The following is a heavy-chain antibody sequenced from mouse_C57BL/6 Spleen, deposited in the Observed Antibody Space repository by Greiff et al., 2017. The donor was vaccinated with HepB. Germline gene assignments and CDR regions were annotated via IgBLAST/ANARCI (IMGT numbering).Heavy chain of an antibody. CDR2: INPNNGGT. CDR3: ARRVITTAYYYAMDY. J-gene: IGHJ4*01. Sequence: EVKLQQSGPELVKPGASVKISCKASGYTFTDYYMNWVKQSHGKSLEWIGDINPNNGGTSYNQKFKGKATLTVDKSSSTAYMELHSLTSEDSAVYYCARRVITTAYYYAMDYWGQGTSVTVSS. D-gene: IGHD1-2*01. V-gene: IGHV1-26*01. CDR1: GYTFTDYY.